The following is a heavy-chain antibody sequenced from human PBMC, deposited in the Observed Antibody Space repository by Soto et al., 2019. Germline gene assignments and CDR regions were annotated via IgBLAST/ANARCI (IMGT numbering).Heavy chain of an antibody. Sequence: QLQLQESGSGLVKPSQTLSLTCAVSGGSISSGGYSWSWIRQPPGKGLEWIGHIYHTGTTHYNPSLRSRVXVXVXXSTTQFPLKLSSVTAADTAVYYCARGGSRFYGMDVWGQGTTVTVSS. CDR2: IYHTGTT. CDR3: ARGGSRFYGMDV. J-gene: IGHJ6*02. V-gene: IGHV4-30-2*01. CDR1: GGSISSGGYS.